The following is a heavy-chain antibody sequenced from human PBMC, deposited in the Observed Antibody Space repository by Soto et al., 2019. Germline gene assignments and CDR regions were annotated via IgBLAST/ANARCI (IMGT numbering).Heavy chain of an antibody. D-gene: IGHD4-17*01. V-gene: IGHV3-48*01. J-gene: IGHJ4*02. Sequence: GGSLRLSCAASGFTFSSYSMNWVRQAPGKGLEWVSYISSSSSTIYYADSVKGRFTISRDNAKNSLYLQMNSLRAEDTAVYYCARGHYGDYGGYAYWGQGTLVTVSS. CDR2: ISSSSSTI. CDR1: GFTFSSYS. CDR3: ARGHYGDYGGYAY.